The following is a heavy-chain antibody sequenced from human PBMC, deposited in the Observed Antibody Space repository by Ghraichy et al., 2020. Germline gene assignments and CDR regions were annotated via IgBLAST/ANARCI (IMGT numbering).Heavy chain of an antibody. CDR1: GGTFSSYT. CDR3: ARDLGTINYYYYMDV. J-gene: IGHJ6*03. D-gene: IGHD3-3*01. CDR2: IIPILGIA. Sequence: SVKVSCKASGGTFSSYTISWVRQAPGQGLEWMGRIIPILGIANYAQKFQGRVTITADKSTSTAYMELSSLRSEDTAVYYCARDLGTINYYYYMDVWGKGTTVTVSS. V-gene: IGHV1-69*04.